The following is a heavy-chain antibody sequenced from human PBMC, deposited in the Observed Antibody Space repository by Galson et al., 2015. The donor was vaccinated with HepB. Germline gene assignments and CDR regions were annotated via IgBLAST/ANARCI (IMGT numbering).Heavy chain of an antibody. Sequence: SLRLSCAASGFTFSSYAMSWVRQAPGKGLEWVSSIGGSGGSTYYADSVKGRFTISRDNSKSTLYLQMNSLRAEDTAVYYCAKDRVGSSSWYEVDYWGQGTLVTVSS. D-gene: IGHD6-13*01. CDR2: IGGSGGST. V-gene: IGHV3-23*01. CDR1: GFTFSSYA. J-gene: IGHJ4*02. CDR3: AKDRVGSSSWYEVDY.